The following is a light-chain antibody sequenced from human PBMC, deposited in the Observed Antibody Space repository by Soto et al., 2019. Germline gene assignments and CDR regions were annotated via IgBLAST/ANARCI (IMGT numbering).Light chain of an antibody. V-gene: IGKV1-39*01. CDR3: QQSYNTPVT. J-gene: IGKJ5*01. CDR1: QTVRTY. Sequence: DIPMTQSPASLSASLGDIFTIXQRPSQTVRTYLNWYQQKPGKAPKLLIYAASNLQSGVPSRFSGSGSGTDFTLTITSLRPEDFATYWCQQSYNTPVTFGQGTRLEIK. CDR2: AAS.